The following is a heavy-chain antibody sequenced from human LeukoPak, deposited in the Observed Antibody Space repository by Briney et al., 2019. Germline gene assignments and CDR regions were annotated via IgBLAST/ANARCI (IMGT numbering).Heavy chain of an antibody. CDR1: GGSISSGSYY. CDR3: ARGQGIAVAGPIS. CDR2: IYTSGST. J-gene: IGHJ4*02. D-gene: IGHD6-19*01. V-gene: IGHV4-61*02. Sequence: SQTLSLTCTVSGGSISSGSYYWSWIRQPAGKGLEWIGRIYTSGSTNYNPSLKSRVTISVDTSKNQFSLKLSSVTAADTAVYYCARGQGIAVAGPISWGQGTLVTVSS.